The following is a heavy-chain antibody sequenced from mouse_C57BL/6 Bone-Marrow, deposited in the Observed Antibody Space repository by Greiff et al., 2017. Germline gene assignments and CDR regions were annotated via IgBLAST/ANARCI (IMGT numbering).Heavy chain of an antibody. Sequence: EVNLVESGAELVKPGASVKLSCTASGFNIKDYYMHWVKQRTEQGLEWIGRIDPEDGETKYAPKFQGKATITADTSSNTAYLQLSSLTSEDTAVYYCARDLWGTTVVDYWGQGTTLTVSS. CDR2: IDPEDGET. CDR3: ARDLWGTTVVDY. V-gene: IGHV14-2*01. J-gene: IGHJ2*01. D-gene: IGHD1-1*01. CDR1: GFNIKDYY.